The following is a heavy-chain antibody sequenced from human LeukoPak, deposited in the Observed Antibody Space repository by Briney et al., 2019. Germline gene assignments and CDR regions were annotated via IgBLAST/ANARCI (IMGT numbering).Heavy chain of an antibody. CDR1: GGSISSYY. CDR3: ARGVPAATPFDY. Sequence: SETPSLTCTVSGGSISSYYWSWIRQPPGKGLEWIGYIYYSGSTNYNPSLKSRVTISVDTSKNQFSLKLSSVTAADTAVYYCARGVPAATPFDYWGQGTLVTVSS. V-gene: IGHV4-59*01. CDR2: IYYSGST. J-gene: IGHJ4*02. D-gene: IGHD2-2*01.